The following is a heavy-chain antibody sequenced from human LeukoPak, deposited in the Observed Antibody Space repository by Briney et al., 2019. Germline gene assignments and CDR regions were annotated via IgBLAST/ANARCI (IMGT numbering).Heavy chain of an antibody. CDR2: VFPILDIA. J-gene: IGHJ5*02. D-gene: IGHD3-10*01. CDR3: ARGGRLVRGVMDAFDP. Sequence: ASAKVSCKASGGTFSSYAISWVRQAPGQGLEWMGRVFPILDIANYAQKFQGRVTITADKSTTTAYMEVRSLRSEDTAVYYCARGGRLVRGVMDAFDPWGQGTLVTVSS. V-gene: IGHV1-69*04. CDR1: GGTFSSYA.